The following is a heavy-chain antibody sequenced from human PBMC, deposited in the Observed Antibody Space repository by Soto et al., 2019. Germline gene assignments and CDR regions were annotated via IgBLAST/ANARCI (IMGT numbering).Heavy chain of an antibody. CDR3: GKVLVGSTGHTDSDS. J-gene: IGHJ4*02. CDR1: GGSIYRSGYY. V-gene: IGHV4-39*01. D-gene: IGHD2-15*01. Sequence: SETLSLTCTVSGGSIYRSGYYWGWIRQPPGRGLEWIGNIDYNGVTYSNPSLKSRVTISRDTSKNQFSLKLTSVTAADTALYYCGKVLVGSTGHTDSDSWGPGTLVTVS. CDR2: IDYNGVT.